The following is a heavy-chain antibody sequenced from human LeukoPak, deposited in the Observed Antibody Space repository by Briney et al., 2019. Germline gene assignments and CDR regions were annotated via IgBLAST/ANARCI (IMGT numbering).Heavy chain of an antibody. J-gene: IGHJ4*02. V-gene: IGHV4-34*01. CDR1: GGSFSGYY. Sequence: SETLSLTCAVYGGSFSGYYWSWIRQPPGKGLEWIGEINHSGSTNYNPSLKSRVTISVDTSKNQFSLKLSSVTAADTAVYYCAPYCSSTSCADWGQGTLVTVSS. CDR2: INHSGST. CDR3: APYCSSTSCAD. D-gene: IGHD2-2*01.